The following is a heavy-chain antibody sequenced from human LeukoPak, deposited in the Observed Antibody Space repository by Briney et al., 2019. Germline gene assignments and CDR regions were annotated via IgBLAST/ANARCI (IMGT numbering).Heavy chain of an antibody. Sequence: GGSLRLSCAASGFTFCSYSMNWVRQAPGKGLEWVSYISSSSSTIYYADSVKGRFTISRDNAKNSLYLQMNSLRAEDTAVYYCARDFWGRGYYFDAFDIWGQGTMVTVSS. CDR1: GFTFCSYS. CDR2: ISSSSSTI. V-gene: IGHV3-48*04. CDR3: ARDFWGRGYYFDAFDI. D-gene: IGHD3-22*01. J-gene: IGHJ3*02.